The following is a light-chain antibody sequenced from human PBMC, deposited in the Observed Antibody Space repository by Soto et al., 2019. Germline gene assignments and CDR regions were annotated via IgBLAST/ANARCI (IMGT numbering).Light chain of an antibody. CDR3: QQSYNTPRT. CDR2: TAS. CDR1: QSRMTH. V-gene: IGKV1-39*01. J-gene: IGKJ1*01. Sequence: DIQMTQSPSSLSASVGDRVTITCRASQSRMTHLNWYQHKSGKAPKLLIYTASNLHSGVPSRFSGSGSGTDFTLTTSSLQADDFATYYCQQSYNTPRTFGQGTKVEI.